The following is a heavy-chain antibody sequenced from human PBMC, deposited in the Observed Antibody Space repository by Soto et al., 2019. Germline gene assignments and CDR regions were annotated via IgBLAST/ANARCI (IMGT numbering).Heavy chain of an antibody. CDR3: AKDPARETAWLGVVVAATPHY. Sequence: HPGGSLRLSCAASGFTFSSYAMSWVRQAPGKGLEWVSAISGSGGSTYYADSVKGRFTISRDNSKNTLYLQMNSLRAEDTAVYYCAKDPARETAWLGVVVAATPHYWGQGTLVTVSS. D-gene: IGHD2-15*01. J-gene: IGHJ4*02. CDR1: GFTFSSYA. V-gene: IGHV3-23*01. CDR2: ISGSGGST.